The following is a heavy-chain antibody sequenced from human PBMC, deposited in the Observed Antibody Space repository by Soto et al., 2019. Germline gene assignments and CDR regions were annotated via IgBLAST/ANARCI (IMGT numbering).Heavy chain of an antibody. CDR1: GGSFSGYY. D-gene: IGHD6-13*01. CDR2: INHSGST. Sequence: PSETLSLTCAVYGGSFSGYYWSWIRQPPGKGLEWIGEINHSGSTNYNPSLKSRVTISVDTSKNQFSLKLSSVTAADTAVYYCARDRSSGVAAAGNFEYWGQGPLVTVSS. CDR3: ARDRSSGVAAAGNFEY. J-gene: IGHJ4*02. V-gene: IGHV4-34*01.